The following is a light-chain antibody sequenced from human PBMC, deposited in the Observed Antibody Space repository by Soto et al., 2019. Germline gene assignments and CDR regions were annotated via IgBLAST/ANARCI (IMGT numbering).Light chain of an antibody. V-gene: IGKV3-15*01. J-gene: IGKJ2*01. CDR3: QQYNSLYT. Sequence: EIVMTQSPATLSVSPGERVTLSCRASQSVSRFLAWYQQRPGQAPRLLIYDTSTRATGVPARFSGSGSGTEFSLTISSLQPDDFATYYCQQYNSLYTFGQGTKLDLK. CDR1: QSVSRF. CDR2: DTS.